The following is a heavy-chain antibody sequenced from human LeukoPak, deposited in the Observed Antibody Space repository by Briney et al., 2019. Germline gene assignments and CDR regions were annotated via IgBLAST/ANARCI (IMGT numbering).Heavy chain of an antibody. CDR1: GFTFSSYA. J-gene: IGHJ4*02. CDR3: ARGRSRFSSSWCVLDY. CDR2: ISYDGSNK. D-gene: IGHD6-13*01. Sequence: GGSLRLSCAASGFTFSSYAMHWVRQAPGKGLEWVAVISYDGSNKYYADSVKGRFTISRDNSKNTLYLQMNSLRAEDTAVYYCARGRSRFSSSWCVLDYWGQGTLVTVSS. V-gene: IGHV3-30*04.